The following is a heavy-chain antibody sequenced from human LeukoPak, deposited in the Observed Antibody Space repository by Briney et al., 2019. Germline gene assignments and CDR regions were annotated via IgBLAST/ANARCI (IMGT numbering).Heavy chain of an antibody. J-gene: IGHJ4*02. D-gene: IGHD5-24*01. CDR3: ARGARAGYNLEPFDY. V-gene: IGHV4-30-2*01. CDR1: GGSISSGSYS. Sequence: SETLSLTCAVSGGSISSGSYSWSWIRQPPGKGLEWIGYIYLSGRTYYNPSLKTRVTISVDRSKNQFSLRLSSVTAADTAVYYCARGARAGYNLEPFDYWGQGTLVTVSS. CDR2: IYLSGRT.